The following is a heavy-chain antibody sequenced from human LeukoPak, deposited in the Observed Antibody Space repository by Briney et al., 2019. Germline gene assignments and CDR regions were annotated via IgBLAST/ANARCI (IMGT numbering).Heavy chain of an antibody. CDR3: AELGITMIGGV. CDR1: GFTFDDYA. D-gene: IGHD3-10*02. J-gene: IGHJ6*04. Sequence: GRSLRLTCAASGFTFDDYAMHWVRQAPGKGLEWVSGISWNSGSIGYADSVKGRFTISRDNAKNSLYLQMNSLRAEDTAVYYCAELGITMIGGVWGKGTTVTISS. V-gene: IGHV3-9*01. CDR2: ISWNSGSI.